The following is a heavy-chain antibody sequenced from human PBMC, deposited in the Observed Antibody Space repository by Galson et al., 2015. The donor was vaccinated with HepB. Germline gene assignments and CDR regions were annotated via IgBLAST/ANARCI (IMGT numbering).Heavy chain of an antibody. D-gene: IGHD6-13*01. J-gene: IGHJ4*02. CDR2: IYSGGST. CDR1: GFTVSSNY. CDR3: AREGTAAAVDY. V-gene: IGHV3-66*01. Sequence: SLRLSCAASGFTVSSNYMSWVRQAPGKGLEWVSVIYSGGSTYYADSVKGRFTISRDNSKNTLYLQMNSLRAEDTAVYYCAREGTAAAVDYWGQGTLVTVSS.